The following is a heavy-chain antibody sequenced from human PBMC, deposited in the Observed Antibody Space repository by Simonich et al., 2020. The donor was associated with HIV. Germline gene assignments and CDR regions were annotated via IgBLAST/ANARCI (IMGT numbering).Heavy chain of an antibody. D-gene: IGHD1-1*01. CDR3: ATVGLRDGYNYY. J-gene: IGHJ4*02. CDR2: VDPEQDET. CDR1: GYTFTDYY. V-gene: IGHV1-69-2*01. Sequence: EVQLVQSGAEVKKPGATVKISCRVFGYTFTDYYIHWVQQVPGKGLDWIGLVDPEQDETIYAEKFQGRLTITADTSPDIAYMELSSLRSEDTAVYYCATVGLRDGYNYYWGQGTLITVSS.